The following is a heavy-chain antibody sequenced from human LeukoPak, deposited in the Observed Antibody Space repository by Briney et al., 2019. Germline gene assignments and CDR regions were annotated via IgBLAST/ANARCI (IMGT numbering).Heavy chain of an antibody. Sequence: SETLSFTCTVSGGSISSYYWSWIRQPPGKGLEWIGFIYYSGSTNYNPSLKSRVTISVDTSKNQFSLKLSSVTAADTAVYYCARGVRGDYWGQGTLVTVSS. CDR2: IYYSGST. CDR3: ARGVRGDY. CDR1: GGSISSYY. D-gene: IGHD3-10*01. J-gene: IGHJ4*02. V-gene: IGHV4-59*01.